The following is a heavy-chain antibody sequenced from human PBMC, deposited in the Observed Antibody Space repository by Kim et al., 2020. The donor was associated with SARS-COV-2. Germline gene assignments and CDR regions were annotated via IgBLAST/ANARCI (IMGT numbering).Heavy chain of an antibody. CDR1: GFTFGEYA. CDR2: IRSKGYGGTT. Sequence: GGSLRLSCTASGFTFGEYAMILFRQAPGKGRAVVGFIRSKGYGGTTEYVAFVKGRFTISCDDSKSIAYLQMNILKTEDTAGSYCTRLDFWSGYYPDYWGQGTLVTVSS. V-gene: IGHV3-49*03. CDR3: TRLDFWSGYYPDY. D-gene: IGHD3-3*01. J-gene: IGHJ4*02.